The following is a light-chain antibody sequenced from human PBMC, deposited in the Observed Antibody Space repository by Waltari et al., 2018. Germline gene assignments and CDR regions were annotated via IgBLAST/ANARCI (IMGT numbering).Light chain of an antibody. V-gene: IGKV3-20*01. CDR1: ESITTNF. CDR3: QHYGRSAIT. CDR2: GAS. J-gene: IGKJ5*01. Sequence: EIVLTQSPVTLSLSPGERATLSCRASESITTNFIAWYQQKPGQAPRLLIHGASIRATGISDVFSGSGSGTDFTLTISRLEPEDFAVYYCQHYGRSAITFGQGTRLDIK.